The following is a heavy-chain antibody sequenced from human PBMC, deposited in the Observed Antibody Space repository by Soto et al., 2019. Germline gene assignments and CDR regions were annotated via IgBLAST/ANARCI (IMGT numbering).Heavy chain of an antibody. CDR2: ISGSGRNT. V-gene: IGHV3-23*01. J-gene: IGHJ4*02. CDR3: VKNPVTYGVVMPEGDN. CDR1: GFIFSSRA. Sequence: EVQLLESGGGLVQPGGSLGLSCVVSGFIFSSRAMSWVRLAPGKGLEWVSGISGSGRNTYYADSVKGRFTISRDNSKNTVFLLMSSLRAEDTGVYYCVKNPVTYGVVMPEGDNWGQGTLVTVSS. D-gene: IGHD3-3*01.